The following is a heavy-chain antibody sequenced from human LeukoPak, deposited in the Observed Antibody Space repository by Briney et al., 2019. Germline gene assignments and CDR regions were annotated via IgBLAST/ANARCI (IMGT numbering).Heavy chain of an antibody. CDR2: ISYDGSNK. CDR3: ARDGGGAEGYYYYDMDV. D-gene: IGHD1-14*01. Sequence: GGSLRLSCAASGFTFSSYTMHWVRQAPGMGLEWVAIISYDGSNKYYADSVKGRFTISRDNSKNTLYLQMNSLRAEDTAVYYCARDGGGAEGYYYYDMDVWGQGTTVTVSS. V-gene: IGHV3-30-3*01. CDR1: GFTFSSYT. J-gene: IGHJ6*02.